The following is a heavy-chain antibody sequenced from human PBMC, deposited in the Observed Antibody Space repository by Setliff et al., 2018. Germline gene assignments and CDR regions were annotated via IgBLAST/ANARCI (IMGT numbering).Heavy chain of an antibody. Sequence: SETLSLTCTVSGYSISSGYIWGWIRQPPGKGLERVGNIGPTGSINYNPSLKSRLTISRDTSKNQVSLKLNSVTATDTAVYYCARGPGHGGDSDYWGQGILVTVSS. V-gene: IGHV4-38-2*02. CDR2: IGPTGSI. D-gene: IGHD2-21*02. CDR1: GYSISSGYI. CDR3: ARGPGHGGDSDY. J-gene: IGHJ4*02.